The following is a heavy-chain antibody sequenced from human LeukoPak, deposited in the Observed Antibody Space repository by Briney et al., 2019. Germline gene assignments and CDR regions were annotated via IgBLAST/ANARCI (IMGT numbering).Heavy chain of an antibody. CDR1: GVSISSSSYY. CDR3: ARAVVTFDY. D-gene: IGHD4-23*01. CDR2: IYYSGST. J-gene: IGHJ4*02. Sequence: SETLSLTCTVSGVSISSSSYYWGWLRQPPGKGLEWIGSIYYSGSTYYNPSLKSRVTISVDTSKNQFSLKLSSVTAADTAVYYCARAVVTFDYWGQGTLVTVSS. V-gene: IGHV4-39*07.